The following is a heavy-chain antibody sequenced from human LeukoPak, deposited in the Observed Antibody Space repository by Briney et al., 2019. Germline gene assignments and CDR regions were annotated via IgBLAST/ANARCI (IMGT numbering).Heavy chain of an antibody. CDR2: IYHSGST. Sequence: SETLSLTCTVSGGSISSGGYYWSWIRQPPGKGLEWIGYIYHSGSTYYNPSLKSRVTISVDRSKNQFSLRLSSVTAADTAVYYCTRGGSSPRGYFPHWGQGTLVTVSS. CDR1: GGSISSGGYY. J-gene: IGHJ1*01. D-gene: IGHD6-6*01. V-gene: IGHV4-30-2*01. CDR3: TRGGSSPRGYFPH.